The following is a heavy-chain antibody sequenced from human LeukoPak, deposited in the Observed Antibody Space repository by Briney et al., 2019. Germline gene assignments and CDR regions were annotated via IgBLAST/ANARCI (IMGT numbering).Heavy chain of an antibody. CDR2: IYTSGST. J-gene: IGHJ4*02. CDR3: ARHYYSSGSFDY. CDR1: GGSISSGSYY. Sequence: SQTLSLTCTVSGGSISSGSYYWSWIRQPAGKGLEWLGRIYTSGSTNYNPSLKSRVTISVDTSKNQFSLNLSFVTAADTAVYYCARHYYSSGSFDYWGQGNLVTVSS. D-gene: IGHD3-10*01. V-gene: IGHV4-61*02.